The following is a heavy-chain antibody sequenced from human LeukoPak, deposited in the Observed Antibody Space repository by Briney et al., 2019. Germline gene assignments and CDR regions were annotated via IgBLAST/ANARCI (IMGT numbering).Heavy chain of an antibody. Sequence: GGSLRLSCAATGFTFSSYEMNWVRQAPGKGLEWVSYISSSGTTIYYADSVKGRFTISRDNAKDSLYLQMNSLRAEDTAVYYCARVGVVVAATGNLWFDPWGQGTLVTVSS. V-gene: IGHV3-48*03. J-gene: IGHJ5*02. D-gene: IGHD2-15*01. CDR1: GFTFSSYE. CDR3: ARVGVVVAATGNLWFDP. CDR2: ISSSGTTI.